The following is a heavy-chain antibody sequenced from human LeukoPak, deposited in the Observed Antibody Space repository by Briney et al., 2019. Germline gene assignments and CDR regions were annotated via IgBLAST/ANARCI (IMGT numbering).Heavy chain of an antibody. D-gene: IGHD3-9*01. V-gene: IGHV4-34*01. CDR2: INHSGST. Sequence: PSETLTLTCAASGGSFSGYYWSWIRQPPGKGLEWIGEINHSGSTNYNPSLKRRVTISVDTSKNQFSLKLISVTAADTAVYYCARGSKDYDIVGWGQGTVVTVSS. CDR3: ARGSKDYDIVG. J-gene: IGHJ4*02. CDR1: GGSFSGYY.